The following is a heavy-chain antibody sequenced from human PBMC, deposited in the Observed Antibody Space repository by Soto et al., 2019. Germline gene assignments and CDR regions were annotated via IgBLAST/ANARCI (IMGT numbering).Heavy chain of an antibody. V-gene: IGHV4-34*01. D-gene: IGHD5-12*01. CDR1: GGSFSCYY. CDR3: ARGNRDGYNYYYNWFDP. J-gene: IGHJ5*02. Sequence: SETMSVTCAVDGGSFSCYYWSWIRKPPGKGLEWIGEINHSGSTNYNPSLKSRVTISVDTSKNQFSLKLSSVTAADTAVYYCARGNRDGYNYYYNWFDPWGQGTLVTVSS. CDR2: INHSGST.